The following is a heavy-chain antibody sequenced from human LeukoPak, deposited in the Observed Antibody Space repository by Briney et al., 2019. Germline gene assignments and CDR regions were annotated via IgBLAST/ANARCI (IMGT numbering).Heavy chain of an antibody. CDR2: ISGSGGST. V-gene: IGHV3-23*01. D-gene: IGHD3-3*01. CDR1: GFTFSSYA. CDR3: AKSEGITIFGVRVPFDP. Sequence: GGSLRLSCAASGFTFSSYAMSWVRQAPGKGLEWVSAISGSGGSTYYADSVKGRFTISRDNSKNTLYLQMNSLRAEDTVVYYCAKSEGITIFGVRVPFDPWGQGTLVTVSS. J-gene: IGHJ5*02.